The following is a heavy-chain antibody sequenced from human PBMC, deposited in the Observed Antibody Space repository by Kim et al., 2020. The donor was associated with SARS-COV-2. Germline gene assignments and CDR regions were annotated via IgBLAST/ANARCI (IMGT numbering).Heavy chain of an antibody. D-gene: IGHD2-15*01. V-gene: IGHV7-4-1*02. CDR2: INTNTGNP. J-gene: IGHJ6*02. Sequence: ASVKVSCKASGYTFTSYAMNWVRQAPGQGLEWMGWINTNTGNPTYAQGFTGRFVFSLDTSVSTAYLQISSLKAEDTAVYYCARDHCSGGSCHTPGDYYYYYGMDVWGQGTTVTVSS. CDR3: ARDHCSGGSCHTPGDYYYYYGMDV. CDR1: GYTFTSYA.